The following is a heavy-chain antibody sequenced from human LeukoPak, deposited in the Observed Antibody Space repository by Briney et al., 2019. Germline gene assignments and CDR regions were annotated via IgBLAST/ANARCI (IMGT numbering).Heavy chain of an antibody. V-gene: IGHV1-18*01. CDR3: AREGGSGSYPFDY. CDR1: GGTFNSYA. CDR2: ISAYNGNT. D-gene: IGHD3-10*01. J-gene: IGHJ4*02. Sequence: ASVKVSCKASGGTFNSYAISWVRQAPGQGLEWMGWISAYNGNTDCAQKLQGRVTMTTDTSTSTAYMELRSLRSDDTAVYYCAREGGSGSYPFDYWGQGTLVTVSS.